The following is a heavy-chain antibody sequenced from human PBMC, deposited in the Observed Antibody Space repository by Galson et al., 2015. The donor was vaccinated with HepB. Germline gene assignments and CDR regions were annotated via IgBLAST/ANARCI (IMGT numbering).Heavy chain of an antibody. D-gene: IGHD3-22*01. CDR2: IWYDGSNK. V-gene: IGHV3-33*01. CDR1: GFTFSNYG. Sequence: SLRLSCAASGFTFSNYGMHWVRQAPGKGLEWVAVIWYDGSNKYYVDSVKGRFTISRDNSKNTLYLQMNSLRAEDTAVYYCARASNYYDSSGYQNLGAFDIWGQGTMVTVSS. CDR3: ARASNYYDSSGYQNLGAFDI. J-gene: IGHJ3*02.